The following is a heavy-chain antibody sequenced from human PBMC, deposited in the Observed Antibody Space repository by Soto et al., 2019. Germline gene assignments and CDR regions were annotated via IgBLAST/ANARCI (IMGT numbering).Heavy chain of an antibody. V-gene: IGHV1-18*01. J-gene: IGHJ6*02. D-gene: IGHD1-26*01. CDR3: ARGLLAYFGMDV. CDR1: GYSFTNYD. CDR2: INAHNGDK. Sequence: QLVQSGAEVKKPGASVKVSCKASGYSFTNYDISWVRQAPGQGLEWMAWINAHNGDKHYAEKFQGRVSTTTDTSTSTAYMEVRTLKTDDTAVYYCARGLLAYFGMDVWGQGTTVTVS.